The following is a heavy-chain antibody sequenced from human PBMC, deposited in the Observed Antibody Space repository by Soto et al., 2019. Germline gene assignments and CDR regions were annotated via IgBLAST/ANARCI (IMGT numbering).Heavy chain of an antibody. Sequence: ASVKVSCKASGYTFTGYYMHWVRQAPGQGLEWMGWINPNSGGTNYAQKLQGRVTMTTDTSTSTAYMELRSLRSDDTAVYYCARDEVVPASYYYYGMDVWGQATTVTVSS. CDR2: INPNSGGT. J-gene: IGHJ6*02. D-gene: IGHD2-2*01. CDR3: ARDEVVPASYYYYGMDV. CDR1: GYTFTGYY. V-gene: IGHV1-2*02.